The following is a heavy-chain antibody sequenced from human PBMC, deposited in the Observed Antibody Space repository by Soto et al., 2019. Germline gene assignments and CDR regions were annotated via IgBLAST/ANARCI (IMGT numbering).Heavy chain of an antibody. CDR3: ARDLNKDYHDCSAFWAY. CDR2: INDRGGST. Sequence: GGSLRLSCAASGFTFSSYAMSWVRQAPGKGLEWVSGINDRGGSTEYADSVKGRFTISRDNSKNTLFLQMSSLRAEDTAVYFCARDLNKDYHDCSAFWAYWGQGTLVTVSS. D-gene: IGHD3-22*01. V-gene: IGHV3-23*01. J-gene: IGHJ4*02. CDR1: GFTFSSYA.